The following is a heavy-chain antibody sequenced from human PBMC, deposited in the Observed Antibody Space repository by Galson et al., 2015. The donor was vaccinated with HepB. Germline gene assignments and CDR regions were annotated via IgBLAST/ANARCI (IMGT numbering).Heavy chain of an antibody. CDR2: ISAYNGNT. CDR3: ARDRCSGGSCYYGMDV. CDR1: GYTFTSYG. J-gene: IGHJ6*02. D-gene: IGHD2-15*01. Sequence: SVKVSCKASGYTFTSYGISWVRQAPGQGLEWMGWISAYNGNTNYAQKLQGRVTMTTDTSTSTAYMELRSLRSDDTAVYYCARDRCSGGSCYYGMDVWGQGTTVTVSS. V-gene: IGHV1-18*01.